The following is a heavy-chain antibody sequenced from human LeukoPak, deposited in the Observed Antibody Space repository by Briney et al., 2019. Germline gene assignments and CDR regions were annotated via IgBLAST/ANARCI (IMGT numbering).Heavy chain of an antibody. CDR3: AKINNDDDY. V-gene: IGHV3-30*18. CDR1: GFTFTTFG. J-gene: IGHJ4*02. D-gene: IGHD1/OR15-1a*01. CDR2: ISPDGNIE. Sequence: QPGGSLRLSCAASGFTFTTFGIHWVRQAPGKGLEWVAAISPDGNIEYYTDSVKGRFTISRDNSKNMIYLQVNSLRGEDSAVYYCAKINNDDDYWGQGTLVTVSS.